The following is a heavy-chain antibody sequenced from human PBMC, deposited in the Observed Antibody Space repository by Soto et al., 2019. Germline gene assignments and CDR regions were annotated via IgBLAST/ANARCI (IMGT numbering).Heavy chain of an antibody. CDR3: ARGLRHLGYCSGGSCYYAFDP. V-gene: IGHV4-34*01. D-gene: IGHD2-15*01. J-gene: IGHJ5*02. CDR1: GGSFSGYY. Sequence: QVQLQQWGAGLLKPSETLSLTCAVYGGSFSGYYWSWIRQPPGKGLEWIGEINHSGSTNYNPSLKSLVTISVDTSQNQFSLKLSSVTAAATAVYSCARGLRHLGYCSGGSCYYAFDPWGQGTLVTVSS. CDR2: INHSGST.